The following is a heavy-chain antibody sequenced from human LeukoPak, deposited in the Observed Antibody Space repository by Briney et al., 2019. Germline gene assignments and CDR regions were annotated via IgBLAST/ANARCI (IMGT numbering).Heavy chain of an antibody. Sequence: ASVKVSCKASGFTFTISAVQWVRQARGRRLEWTGGIVVGSGNTNYAQKFQERVTITRDMSTSTAYMELSSLRSEDTAVYYCAPSSALVGGRSDGAFDIWGQGTMVTVSS. CDR1: GFTFTISA. V-gene: IGHV1-58*01. CDR3: APSSALVGGRSDGAFDI. J-gene: IGHJ3*02. D-gene: IGHD1-26*01. CDR2: IVVGSGNT.